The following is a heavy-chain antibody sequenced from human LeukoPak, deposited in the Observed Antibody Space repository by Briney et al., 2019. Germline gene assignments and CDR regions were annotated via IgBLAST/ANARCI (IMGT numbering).Heavy chain of an antibody. CDR1: GFTFSSYG. J-gene: IGHJ4*02. V-gene: IGHV3-9*01. D-gene: IGHD6-13*01. CDR2: TSWDSGNI. Sequence: SLTLSCPPSGFTFSSYGMHWVRQAPGKGLEWVSATSWDSGNIGYAECVKGRFTISRDNDKNSLYLQMNSLSAEDTALYYCAKDMRAAAVGLLDYWGQGTLVTVSS. CDR3: AKDMRAAAVGLLDY.